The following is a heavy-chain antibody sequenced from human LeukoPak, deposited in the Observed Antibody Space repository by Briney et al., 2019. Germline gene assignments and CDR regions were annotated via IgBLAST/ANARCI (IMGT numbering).Heavy chain of an antibody. CDR2: IGGSSGST. CDR3: AKQLGYCSDGSCYFPY. CDR1: GFTFSSYA. J-gene: IGHJ4*02. D-gene: IGHD2-15*01. Sequence: PGGSLRLSCAASGFTFSSYAMRWVRQAPGKGLEWVSSIGGSSGSTYYADSVQGRFTISRDNSKSTLCLQMNSLRAEDTAVYYCAKQLGYCSDGSCYFPYWGQGTLVTVSS. V-gene: IGHV3-23*01.